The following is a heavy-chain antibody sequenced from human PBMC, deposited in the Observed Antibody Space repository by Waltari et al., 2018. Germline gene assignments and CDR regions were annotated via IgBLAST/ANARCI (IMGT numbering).Heavy chain of an antibody. J-gene: IGHJ4*02. V-gene: IGHV1-2*02. D-gene: IGHD2-8*01. CDR1: GYTLIDAS. Sequence: QIQLVQSGAEVKTPGASVKVSCKASGYTLIDASIPAGRQAPGQGLGGMGSVNPKTGVTKYSQKFQGRVTMTRDTSINTGYVELSSLRSDDTAIYFCARDGSMKPFDYWGQGTQVTVSS. CDR3: ARDGSMKPFDY. CDR2: VNPKTGVT.